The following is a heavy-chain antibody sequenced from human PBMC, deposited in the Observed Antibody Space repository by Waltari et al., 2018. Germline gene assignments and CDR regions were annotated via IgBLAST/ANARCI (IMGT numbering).Heavy chain of an antibody. Sequence: EVQLVESGGGLVQPGGSLRLSCEASGFTFSSSYMHWVRQAPGKGLGWVSRINTDGSSTNYADSVKGRFTISRDNGKNTLYLQMNSLRAEDTAVYYCARDGGGNGYIHYWGQGTLVTVSS. V-gene: IGHV3-74*01. CDR1: GFTFSSSY. D-gene: IGHD3-16*01. CDR2: INTDGSST. J-gene: IGHJ4*02. CDR3: ARDGGGNGYIHY.